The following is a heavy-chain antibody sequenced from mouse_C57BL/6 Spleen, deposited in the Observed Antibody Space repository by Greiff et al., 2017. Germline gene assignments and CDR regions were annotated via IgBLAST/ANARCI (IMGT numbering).Heavy chain of an antibody. V-gene: IGHV1-69*01. D-gene: IGHD1-1*01. CDR3: ARQITTVVARYFDV. CDR1: GYTFTSYW. J-gene: IGHJ1*03. CDR2: IDPSDSYT. Sequence: QVKLQQPGAELVMPGASVKLSCKASGYTFTSYWMHWVKQRPGQGLEWIGEIDPSDSYTTYNQKFKGKSTLTVDKSSSTAYMQLSSLTSEVSAVYYCARQITTVVARYFDVWGTGTTVTVSS.